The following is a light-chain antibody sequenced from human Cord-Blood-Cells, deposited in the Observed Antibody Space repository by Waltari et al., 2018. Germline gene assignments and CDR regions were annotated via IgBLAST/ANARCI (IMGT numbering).Light chain of an antibody. Sequence: AIRMTQSPSSSSASTGDTVPITCRASQGISSYLAWYQQKPGKAPKLLIYAASTLQSGVPSRFSGSGSGTDFTLTISCLQSEDFATYYCQQYYSYPWTFGQGTKVEIK. J-gene: IGKJ1*01. V-gene: IGKV1-8*01. CDR2: AAS. CDR1: QGISSY. CDR3: QQYYSYPWT.